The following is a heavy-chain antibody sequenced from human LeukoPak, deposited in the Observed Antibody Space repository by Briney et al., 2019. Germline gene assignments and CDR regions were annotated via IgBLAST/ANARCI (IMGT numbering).Heavy chain of an antibody. D-gene: IGHD5-12*01. CDR2: ISYDGSNK. CDR1: GFTFRSYA. V-gene: IGHV3-30*04. Sequence: GGSLRLSCAASGFTFRSYAMHWVRQAPGKGLEWVAVISYDGSNKYYADSVKGRFTISRDNSKNTLYLQMNSLRAEDTAVYYCARVRNSGYAEAYYFDYWGQGTLVTVSS. J-gene: IGHJ4*02. CDR3: ARVRNSGYAEAYYFDY.